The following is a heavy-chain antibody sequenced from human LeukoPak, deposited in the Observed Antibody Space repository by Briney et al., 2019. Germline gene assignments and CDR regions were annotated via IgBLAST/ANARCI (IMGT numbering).Heavy chain of an antibody. CDR3: ARGFRGANWFDP. J-gene: IGHJ5*02. D-gene: IGHD3-10*01. Sequence: TGESLKISCAASGFTFSSYWMTWVRQAPGRGLEWVANIKQDGSEKYYLDSVKGRFTISRDNANNSLYLQMNSLRGEDTAVYYCARGFRGANWFDPWGQGTLVTVSS. CDR1: GFTFSSYW. CDR2: IKQDGSEK. V-gene: IGHV3-7*04.